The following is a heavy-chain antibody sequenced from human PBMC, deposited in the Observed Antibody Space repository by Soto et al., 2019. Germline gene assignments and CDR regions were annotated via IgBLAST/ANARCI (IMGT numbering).Heavy chain of an antibody. D-gene: IGHD2-2*01. J-gene: IGHJ4*02. CDR3: ARVARYSNCSSTSCYEGVRYYFDY. Sequence: ASVKVSCKASGYTFTSYGISWVRQAPGQGLEWMGWISAYNGNTNYAQKLQGRVTMTTDTSTSKAYMELRSLRSDDTAVYYCARVARYSNCSSTSCYEGVRYYFDYWGQGTLVTVSS. CDR2: ISAYNGNT. CDR1: GYTFTSYG. V-gene: IGHV1-18*01.